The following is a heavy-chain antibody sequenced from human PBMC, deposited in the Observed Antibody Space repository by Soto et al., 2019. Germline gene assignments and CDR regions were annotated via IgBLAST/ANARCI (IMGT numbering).Heavy chain of an antibody. CDR3: ARAPLGWGTD. CDR1: GYSFTSYG. J-gene: IGHJ4*02. V-gene: IGHV1-18*01. CDR2: ISGYNGKT. D-gene: IGHD2-21*01. Sequence: QVQLVQSGAEVKKPGASVKVSCKTSGYSFTSYGITWVRQAPGQGLEWMGWISGYNGKTNYAQKLQGRVTMTTDTSPNTAYMELRSLRSDDTAVYYCARAPLGWGTDWGQGTLVTVSS.